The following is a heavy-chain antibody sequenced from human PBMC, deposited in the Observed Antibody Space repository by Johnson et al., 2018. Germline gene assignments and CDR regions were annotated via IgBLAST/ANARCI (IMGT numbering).Heavy chain of an antibody. CDR1: GFTFNDAW. J-gene: IGHJ3*01. Sequence: VQLVQSGGGLVQPGGSLRLSCAASGFTFNDAWMTWVRQAPGKGLEWVGRIRSNTGGGTTDYAAPVKGRFTISRDDSKNTLYLQMRSLKTEDPAVFYCTPVSMITLGPLWGQCTMVTVSS. CDR3: TPVSMITLGPL. V-gene: IGHV3-15*01. CDR2: IRSNTGGGTT. D-gene: IGHD3-16*01.